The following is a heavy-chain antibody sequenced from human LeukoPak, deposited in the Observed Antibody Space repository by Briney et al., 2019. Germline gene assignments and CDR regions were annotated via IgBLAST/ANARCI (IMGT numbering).Heavy chain of an antibody. Sequence: GESLKISCKGSGYSFTSYWIGWVRQMPGKGLEWMGIIYPGDSDTRYSPSFQGQVTISADKSISTAYLQWSSLKASDTAMYYCASIMAAAGLSPTGGHFDYWGQGTLVTVSS. CDR3: ASIMAAAGLSPTGGHFDY. J-gene: IGHJ4*02. V-gene: IGHV5-51*01. D-gene: IGHD6-13*01. CDR2: IYPGDSDT. CDR1: GYSFTSYW.